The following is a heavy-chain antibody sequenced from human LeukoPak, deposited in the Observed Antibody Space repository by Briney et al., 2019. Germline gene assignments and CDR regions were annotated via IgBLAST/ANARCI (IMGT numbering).Heavy chain of an antibody. CDR1: GFTFSSYA. CDR2: ISGSGGST. J-gene: IGHJ4*02. D-gene: IGHD2-15*01. CDR3: AKADRYCSGGSCYGFDY. Sequence: GGSLRLSCAASGFTFSSYAMSWVRQAPGKGLEWVSAISGSGGSTYYADSVKGRFTISRDNSKNTLYLQMNSLRAEDTAVYYCAKADRYCSGGSCYGFDYWGQGTLVTVSS. V-gene: IGHV3-23*01.